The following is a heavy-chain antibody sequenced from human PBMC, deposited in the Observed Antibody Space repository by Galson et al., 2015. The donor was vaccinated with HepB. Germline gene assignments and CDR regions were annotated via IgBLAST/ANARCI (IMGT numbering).Heavy chain of an antibody. J-gene: IGHJ3*02. V-gene: IGHV3-21*01. Sequence: LRLSCAASGFTFSSYSMNWVRQAPGKGLEWVSSISSSSSYIYYADLVKGRFTISRDNAKNSLYLQMNSLRAEDTAVYYCARDLCSGGSCHRRGAFDIWGQGTMVTVSS. CDR1: GFTFSSYS. CDR3: ARDLCSGGSCHRRGAFDI. D-gene: IGHD2-15*01. CDR2: ISSSSSYI.